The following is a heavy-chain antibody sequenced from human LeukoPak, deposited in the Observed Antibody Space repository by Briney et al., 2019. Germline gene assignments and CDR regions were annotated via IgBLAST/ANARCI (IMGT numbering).Heavy chain of an antibody. J-gene: IGHJ4*02. CDR1: GFDVNDNF. V-gene: IGHV3-53*01. Sequence: GGSRRLSCVASGFDVNDNFMIWVRQAPGQGLEWISIIYASGGAYHAESVKGRFSAFRDTSKNTIFLQMNNLRAGDTAMYYCVRRHDYWGQGTLVTVSS. CDR3: VRRHDY. CDR2: IYASGGA.